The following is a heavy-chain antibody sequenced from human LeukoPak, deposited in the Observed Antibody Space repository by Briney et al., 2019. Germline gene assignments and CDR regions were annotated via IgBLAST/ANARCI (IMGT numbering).Heavy chain of an antibody. J-gene: IGHJ4*02. CDR1: GDSVSSSSYY. CDR2: IYYSGST. CDR3: ARTQYCSGAACYFGYFDY. V-gene: IGHV4-61*01. D-gene: IGHD2-15*01. Sequence: SETLSLTCTVSGDSVSSSSYYWSWIPQPPGKGLEWIRYIYYSGSTKYNPSLKSRVTISIETSKNQFSLKLSSVTAADTAVYYCARTQYCSGAACYFGYFDYWGQGTLVTVSS.